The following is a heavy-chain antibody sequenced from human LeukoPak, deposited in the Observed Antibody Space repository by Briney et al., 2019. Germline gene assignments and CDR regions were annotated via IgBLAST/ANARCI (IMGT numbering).Heavy chain of an antibody. D-gene: IGHD1-26*01. Sequence: SGPTLVKPTQTLTLTCTFSGFSLSTSGVGVGWIRQPPGKTLEWLALIYWDDDKRYSPSLKSRLTITKDTSKSQVVLTMTNMDPVDTATYYCAHSFQWELAYYFDYWGQGTLVTVSS. CDR3: AHSFQWELAYYFDY. V-gene: IGHV2-5*02. J-gene: IGHJ4*02. CDR2: IYWDDDK. CDR1: GFSLSTSGVG.